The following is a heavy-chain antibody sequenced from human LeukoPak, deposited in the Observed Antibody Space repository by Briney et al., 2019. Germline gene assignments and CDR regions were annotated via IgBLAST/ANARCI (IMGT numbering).Heavy chain of an antibody. CDR1: GFTFSSYS. V-gene: IGHV3-7*03. J-gene: IGHJ4*02. CDR2: IKQDGSEK. Sequence: GGSLRLSCAASGFTFSSYSMNWVRQAPGKGLEWVANIKQDGSEKYYVDSVKGRFTISRDNAKNSLYLQMNSLRAEDTAVYYCASEGYSYGCLGYWGQGTLVTVSS. CDR3: ASEGYSYGCLGY. D-gene: IGHD5-18*01.